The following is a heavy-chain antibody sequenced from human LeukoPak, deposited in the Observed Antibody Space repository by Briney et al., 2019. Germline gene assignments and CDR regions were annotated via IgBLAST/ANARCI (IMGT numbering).Heavy chain of an antibody. J-gene: IGHJ6*02. CDR2: IIPIFGTA. CDR1: GGTFSSYA. V-gene: IGHV1-69*13. CDR3: ARDGGSGSYYTDYYYGMDV. Sequence: ASVKVSCKASGGTFSSYAISWVRQAPGQGLEWMGGIIPIFGTANYAQKFQGRVTTTADESTSTAYMELSSLRSEDTAVYYCARDGGSGSYYTDYYYGMDVWGQGTTVTVSS. D-gene: IGHD3-10*01.